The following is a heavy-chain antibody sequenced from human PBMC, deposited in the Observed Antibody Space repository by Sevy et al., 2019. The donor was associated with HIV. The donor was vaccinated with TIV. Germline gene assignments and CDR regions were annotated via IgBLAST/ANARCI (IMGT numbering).Heavy chain of an antibody. V-gene: IGHV3-21*01. CDR2: ISDDSRYI. D-gene: IGHD3-3*01. CDR3: ARDFTIFGLVSGIDY. CDR1: GFTFRSYS. J-gene: IGHJ4*02. Sequence: GGSLRLSCAASGFTFRSYSMNWVRQAPGKGLEWLSSISDDSRYIYYSDSVKGRFTISRANDKSSLYLQMNSLRVEDTAIYYCARDFTIFGLVSGIDYWGQGNLVAVSS.